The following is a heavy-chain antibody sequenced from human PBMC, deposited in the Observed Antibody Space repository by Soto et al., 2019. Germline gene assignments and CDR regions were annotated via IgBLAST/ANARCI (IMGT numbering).Heavy chain of an antibody. CDR3: ARDPALTYGLFDY. J-gene: IGHJ4*02. CDR2: IWYDGSNK. D-gene: IGHD4-17*01. V-gene: IGHV3-33*01. Sequence: PGGSLRLSCAASGFTFSSYGMHWVRQAPGKGLEWVAVIWYDGSNKYYADSVKGRFTISRDNSKNTLYLQMNSLRAEDTAVYYCARDPALTYGLFDYWGQGTLVTVSS. CDR1: GFTFSSYG.